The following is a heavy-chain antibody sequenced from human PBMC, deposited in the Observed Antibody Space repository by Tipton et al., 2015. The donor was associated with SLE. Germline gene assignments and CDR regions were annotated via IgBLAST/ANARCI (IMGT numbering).Heavy chain of an antibody. D-gene: IGHD6-13*01. CDR3: AREEGGAAG. J-gene: IGHJ4*02. V-gene: IGHV4-39*07. CDR2: IYYSGST. CDR1: GGSVSSGSYY. Sequence: TLSLTCTVSGGSVSSGSYYWSWIRQPPGKGLEWIGSIYYSGSTYYNPSLKSRVTISVDTSKNQFSLKLSSVTAADTAVYYCAREEGGAAGWGQGTLVTVSS.